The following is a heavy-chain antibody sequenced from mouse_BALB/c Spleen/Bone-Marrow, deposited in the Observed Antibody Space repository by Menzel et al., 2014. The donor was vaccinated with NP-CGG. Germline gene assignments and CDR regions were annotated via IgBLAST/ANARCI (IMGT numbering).Heavy chain of an antibody. V-gene: IGHV14-3*02. CDR1: GFNIKNYF. CDR3: ASGEDY. Sequence: EVQLQQSGAELAKPGASVKLSCTGSGFNIKNYFMHWVKQRPEQGLEWIGGIDPADGNTKYDPKFEGKATRTAYTPSNTACLQDTGLKSWDSAVYYCASGEDYWGQGTTVTVSS. CDR2: IDPADGNT. J-gene: IGHJ2*01.